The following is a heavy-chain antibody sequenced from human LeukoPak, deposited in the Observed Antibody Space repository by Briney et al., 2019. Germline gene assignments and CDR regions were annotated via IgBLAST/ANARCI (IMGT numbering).Heavy chain of an antibody. CDR1: GGSISSGDYY. D-gene: IGHD6-13*01. Sequence: NPSQTLSLTCTVSGGSISSGDYYWSWIRQPPGKGLEWIGYIYYSGSTYYNPSLKSRVTISVDTSNNQFSLRLNSVTAADTAVYFCARRGGSRSFDYWGQGTLVTVSS. J-gene: IGHJ4*02. CDR2: IYYSGST. V-gene: IGHV4-31*03. CDR3: ARRGGSRSFDY.